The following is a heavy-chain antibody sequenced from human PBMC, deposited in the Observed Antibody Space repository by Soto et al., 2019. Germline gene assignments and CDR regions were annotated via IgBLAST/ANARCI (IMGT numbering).Heavy chain of an antibody. Sequence: PSETLSLTCTVSGGSVSSGAYYWSWIRQHPGKGLEWIGYIPYSGSTYYNPSLKSRVTISVDTSKNQFSLKLRSVTAADTAVYYCARGGREYDILTGYRINWFDPWGQGTLVTVSS. V-gene: IGHV4-31*03. D-gene: IGHD3-9*01. CDR1: GGSVSSGAYY. J-gene: IGHJ5*02. CDR2: IPYSGST. CDR3: ARGGREYDILTGYRINWFDP.